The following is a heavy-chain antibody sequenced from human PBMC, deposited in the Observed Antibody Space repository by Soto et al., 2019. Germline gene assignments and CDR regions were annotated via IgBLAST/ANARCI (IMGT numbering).Heavy chain of an antibody. Sequence: QVQLVQSGAEVKKPGSSVKVSCKASGGTFSSYAISWVRQAPGQGLEWMGRIIPIFGTANYAQKFQGRVTITADESTSTAYMELSSLRSEDTSVYYCARDRGRYCSSTSSPFDYWGQGTLVTVSS. D-gene: IGHD2-2*01. J-gene: IGHJ4*02. CDR3: ARDRGRYCSSTSSPFDY. CDR2: IIPIFGTA. CDR1: GGTFSSYA. V-gene: IGHV1-69*18.